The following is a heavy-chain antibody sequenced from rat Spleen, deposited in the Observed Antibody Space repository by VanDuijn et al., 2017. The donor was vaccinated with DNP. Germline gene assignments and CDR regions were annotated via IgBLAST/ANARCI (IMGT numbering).Heavy chain of an antibody. V-gene: IGHV5-25*01. CDR1: GFTFSNYY. CDR3: AKHGDDYGYWYFDF. D-gene: IGHD1-11*01. Sequence: EVQLVESGGGLVQPERSLKLSCAASGFTFSNYYMAWVRQAPKKGLEWVATISTSGGNTYFPDSVKGRFTISRNNAKNTLYLQMNSLRSEDTATYYCAKHGDDYGYWYFDFWGPGTMVTVSS. J-gene: IGHJ1*01. CDR2: ISTSGGNT.